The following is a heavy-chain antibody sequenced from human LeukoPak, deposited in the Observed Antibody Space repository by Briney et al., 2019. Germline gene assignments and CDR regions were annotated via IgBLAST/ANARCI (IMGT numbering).Heavy chain of an antibody. CDR3: ATLYDMLAMVYYYYYYMDV. J-gene: IGHJ6*03. Sequence: SVKVSCKASGGTLSSYAISWVRQAPGQGLGWMGGIIPIFGTANYAQKLQGRVTITADESTSTAYTELSSLRSEDTAVYYCATLYDMLAMVYYYYYYMDVWGKGTTVTVSS. D-gene: IGHD4/OR15-4a*01. CDR1: GGTLSSYA. V-gene: IGHV1-69*01. CDR2: IIPIFGTA.